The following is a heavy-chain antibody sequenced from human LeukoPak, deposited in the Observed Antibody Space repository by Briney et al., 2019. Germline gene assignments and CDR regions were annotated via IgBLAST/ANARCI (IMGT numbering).Heavy chain of an antibody. D-gene: IGHD2-21*02. V-gene: IGHV3-21*01. J-gene: IGHJ4*02. Sequence: GGSLRLSCAGSGFTFGACIMNWVRQAPGKGLEWVSSITTGGNYIYYADSVKGRFTISRDNSKNTLYLQMNSLRAEDTAVYYCAKDLVEYCGGDCYSYFDYWGQGTLVTVSS. CDR3: AKDLVEYCGGDCYSYFDY. CDR2: ITTGGNYI. CDR1: GFTFGACI.